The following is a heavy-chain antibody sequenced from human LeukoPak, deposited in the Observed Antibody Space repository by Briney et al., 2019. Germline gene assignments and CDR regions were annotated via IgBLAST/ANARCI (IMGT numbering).Heavy chain of an antibody. V-gene: IGHV3-53*01. CDR3: ARARGIAANYFDY. CDR2: VYGGGNT. D-gene: IGHD6-13*01. Sequence: GGSLRLSCAASGFTVGNNRMSWVRQAPGKGLEWVSTVYGGGNTAYADSVKGRFTISRDNAKNTLYLQMNSLRAEDTAVYYCARARGIAANYFDYWGQGTLVTVSS. CDR1: GFTVGNNR. J-gene: IGHJ4*02.